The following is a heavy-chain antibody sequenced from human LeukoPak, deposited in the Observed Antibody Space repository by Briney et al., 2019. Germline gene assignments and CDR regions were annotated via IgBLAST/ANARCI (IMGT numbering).Heavy chain of an antibody. CDR2: ISGSGGST. V-gene: IGHV3-23*01. J-gene: IGHJ4*02. CDR3: ANILRYFDWPPNDY. Sequence: PGGSLRLSCAASGFTFSSYAMSWVRQAPGKGLEWVSAISGSGGSTYYADSVKGRFTISRDNSRNTLYLQMNSLRAEDTAVYYRANILRYFDWPPNDYWGQGTLVTVSS. CDR1: GFTFSSYA. D-gene: IGHD3-9*01.